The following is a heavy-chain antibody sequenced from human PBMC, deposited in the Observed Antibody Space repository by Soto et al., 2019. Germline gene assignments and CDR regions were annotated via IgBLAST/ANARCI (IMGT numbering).Heavy chain of an antibody. Sequence: GGSLRLSCAASGFTFSSYAMSWVRQAPGKGLEWVSAISGSGGSTYYADSVKGRFTISRDNSKNTLYLQLNSLRAEDTAVYYCAKDQYRGNPYYDFWSAQSPADYWGQGTLVTVSS. CDR2: ISGSGGST. V-gene: IGHV3-23*01. CDR1: GFTFSSYA. J-gene: IGHJ4*02. D-gene: IGHD3-3*01. CDR3: AKDQYRGNPYYDFWSAQSPADY.